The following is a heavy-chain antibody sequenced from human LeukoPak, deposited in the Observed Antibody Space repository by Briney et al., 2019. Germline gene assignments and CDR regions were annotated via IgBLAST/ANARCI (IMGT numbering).Heavy chain of an antibody. CDR3: ASGSSRWAYYFDY. Sequence: GGSLRLSCAASGLTVSSNYMSWVRQAPGKGLEWVSVTYSGGSTYYADSVKGRFTISRDNSKNTLYLQMNSQRAEDTAVYYCASGSSRWAYYFDYWGQGTLVTVSS. D-gene: IGHD6-13*01. CDR2: TYSGGST. CDR1: GLTVSSNY. J-gene: IGHJ4*02. V-gene: IGHV3-53*01.